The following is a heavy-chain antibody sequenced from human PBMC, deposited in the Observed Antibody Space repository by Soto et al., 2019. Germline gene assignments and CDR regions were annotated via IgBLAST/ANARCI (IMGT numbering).Heavy chain of an antibody. CDR2: IKQDGSEK. D-gene: IGHD6-19*01. Sequence: GGSLRLSCAASGFTFSSYWMSWVRQAPGKGLEWVANIKQDGSEKYYVDSVKGRFTISRDNAKNSLYLQMNSLRAEDTAVYYCARGGYSSGWDAFDIWGQGTMVTVSS. J-gene: IGHJ3*02. V-gene: IGHV3-7*04. CDR1: GFTFSSYW. CDR3: ARGGYSSGWDAFDI.